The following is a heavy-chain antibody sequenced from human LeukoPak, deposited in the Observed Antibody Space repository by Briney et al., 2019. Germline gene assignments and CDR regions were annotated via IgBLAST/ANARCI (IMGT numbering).Heavy chain of an antibody. CDR2: IYYSGST. CDR1: GGSISSYY. D-gene: IGHD1-7*01. CDR3: AKLELFTY. V-gene: IGHV4-39*01. J-gene: IGHJ4*02. Sequence: SETLSLTCTVSGGSISSYYWSWIRQPPGKGLEWIGSIYYSGSTYYNPSLKSRVTISVDTSKNQFSLKLSSVTAADTAVYYCAKLELFTYWGQGTLVTVSS.